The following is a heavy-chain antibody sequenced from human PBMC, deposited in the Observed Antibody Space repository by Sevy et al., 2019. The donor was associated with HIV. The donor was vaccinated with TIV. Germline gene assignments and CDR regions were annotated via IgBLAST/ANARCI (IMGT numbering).Heavy chain of an antibody. V-gene: IGHV3-23*01. Sequence: GGSLRLSCAASGFTFSSYAMSWVRQAPGKGLEWVSAISGSGGSTYYADSVKGRFTISRDNSKNTLYLQMNSLRAEDTAVYYCAKGLSSSWYLYYYGMDVWGQWTTVTVSS. CDR2: ISGSGGST. D-gene: IGHD6-13*01. CDR3: AKGLSSSWYLYYYGMDV. J-gene: IGHJ6*02. CDR1: GFTFSSYA.